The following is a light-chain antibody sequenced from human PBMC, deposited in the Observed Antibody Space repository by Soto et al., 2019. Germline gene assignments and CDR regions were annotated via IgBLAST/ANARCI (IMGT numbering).Light chain of an antibody. CDR1: TGAVTSGHY. V-gene: IGLV7-46*01. CDR3: LLSYGAARGT. Sequence: QAVVTQEPSLTVSPGGTVTLTCGSSTGAVTSGHYPYWFQQKPGQAPRILISDTDHKHSWTPARFSGSLLGDKAALTLSGAQPEDEADYYCLLSYGAARGTFGPGTKVTVL. J-gene: IGLJ1*01. CDR2: DTD.